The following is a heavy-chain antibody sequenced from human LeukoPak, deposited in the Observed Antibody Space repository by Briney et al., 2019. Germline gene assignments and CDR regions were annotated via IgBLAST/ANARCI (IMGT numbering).Heavy chain of an antibody. J-gene: IGHJ6*03. V-gene: IGHV1-8*03. CDR2: INPNSGNT. CDR3: ARAPTTSNSYYYYYMDV. Sequence: ASVKVSCKASGYTFTGYYMHWVRQAPGQGLEWMGWINPNSGNTGYAQKFQGRVTITRNTSISTAYMELSSLRSEDTAVYYCARAPTTSNSYYYYYMDVWGKGTTVTVSS. CDR1: GYTFTGYY. D-gene: IGHD2/OR15-2a*01.